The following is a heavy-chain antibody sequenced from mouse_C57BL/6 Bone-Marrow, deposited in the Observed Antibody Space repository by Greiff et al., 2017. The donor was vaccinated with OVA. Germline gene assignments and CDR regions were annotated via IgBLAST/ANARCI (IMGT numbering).Heavy chain of an antibody. Sequence: DVHLVESGGGLVQPGGSLKLSCAASGFTFSDYYMYWVRQTPEKRLEWVAYISNGGGSTYYPDTVKGRFTISRDNAKNTLYLQMSRLKSEDTAMYYCARGGEIYYEYWGRGTLVTVSA. CDR3: ARGGEIYYEY. CDR2: ISNGGGST. D-gene: IGHD2-4*01. J-gene: IGHJ3*01. CDR1: GFTFSDYY. V-gene: IGHV5-12*01.